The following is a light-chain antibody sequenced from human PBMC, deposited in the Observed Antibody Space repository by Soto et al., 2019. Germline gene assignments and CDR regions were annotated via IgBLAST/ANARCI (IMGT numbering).Light chain of an antibody. CDR1: QGIRND. CDR3: LHDYNFPYT. J-gene: IGKJ2*01. V-gene: IGKV1-6*01. Sequence: AIQMTQFPSSLSASVGDRVTITCRASQGIRNDLGWYQQKSGRAPKLLIFGASTLQNGVPSRFSGSGSGTDFTLTISSLQPEDFATYYCLHDYNFPYTFGQGTKVEIK. CDR2: GAS.